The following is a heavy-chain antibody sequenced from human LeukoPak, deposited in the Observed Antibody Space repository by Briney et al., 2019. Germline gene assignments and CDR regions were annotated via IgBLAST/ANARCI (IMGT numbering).Heavy chain of an antibody. CDR1: RFTFSSYG. Sequence: GRSLRLSCAASRFTFSSYGMHWVRQAPGKGLEWVAVISYDGSNKYYADSVKGRFTISRDSSKNTLYLQMNSLRAEDTAVYYCAKDRRALYSIAAAGTFDYWGQGTLVTVSS. V-gene: IGHV3-30*18. D-gene: IGHD6-13*01. CDR3: AKDRRALYSIAAAGTFDY. J-gene: IGHJ4*02. CDR2: ISYDGSNK.